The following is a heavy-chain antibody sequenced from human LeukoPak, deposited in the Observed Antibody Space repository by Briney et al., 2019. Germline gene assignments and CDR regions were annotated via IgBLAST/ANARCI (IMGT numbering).Heavy chain of an antibody. V-gene: IGHV1-69*01. CDR2: IIPIFGTA. CDR1: GGTFSSYA. D-gene: IGHD2-21*02. J-gene: IGHJ3*02. CDR3: ARDRKKSVVTASHAFDI. Sequence: SVKVSCKASGGTFSSYAISWVRQAPGQGLEWMGGIIPIFGTANYAQKFQGRVTITADESTSTAYMELSSLRSEDTAVYYCARDRKKSVVTASHAFDIWGQGTMVTVSS.